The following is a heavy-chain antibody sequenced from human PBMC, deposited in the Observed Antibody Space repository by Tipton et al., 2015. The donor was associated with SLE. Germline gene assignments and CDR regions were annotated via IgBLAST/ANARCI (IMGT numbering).Heavy chain of an antibody. J-gene: IGHJ4*02. D-gene: IGHD2-15*01. CDR2: ISYSGST. CDR1: GGSVSSYY. CDR3: ATIDPDVDSGVIPGDY. V-gene: IGHV4-59*02. Sequence: TLSLTCTVSGGSVSSYYWSWIRQAPGKGLEWIGYISYSGSTKYNPSLKNRVTISVDTSNNQFSLKLSSMTAADTAVYYCATIDPDVDSGVIPGDYWGQGTLVTVSS.